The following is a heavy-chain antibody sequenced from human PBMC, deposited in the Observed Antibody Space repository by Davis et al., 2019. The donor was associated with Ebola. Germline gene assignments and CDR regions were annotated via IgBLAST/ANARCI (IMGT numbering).Heavy chain of an antibody. CDR1: GYTFTSYD. J-gene: IGHJ6*02. Sequence: ASVKVSCKASGYTFTSYDINWVRQATGQGLEWMGWMNPNSGNTDYAQKFQGRVTMTRNTSISTAYMELSSLRSEDTAVYYCARYPSDLYYYYYGMDVWGQGTTVTVSS. CDR3: ARYPSDLYYYYYGMDV. V-gene: IGHV1-8*01. CDR2: MNPNSGNT.